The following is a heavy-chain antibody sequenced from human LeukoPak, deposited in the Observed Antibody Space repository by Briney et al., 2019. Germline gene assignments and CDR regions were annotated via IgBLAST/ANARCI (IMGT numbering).Heavy chain of an antibody. V-gene: IGHV4-30-2*03. J-gene: IGHJ4*02. D-gene: IGHD3-3*01. CDR1: GGSISSGGYS. Sequence: SETLSLTCAVSGGSISSGGYSWSWIRQPPGKGLEWIGYIYHSGSTYYKPSLKSRVTISVDTSKNQFSLKLSSVTAADTAVYYCARHDRSGYDFWSGYLPPFDYWGQGTLVTVSS. CDR3: ARHDRSGYDFWSGYLPPFDY. CDR2: IYHSGST.